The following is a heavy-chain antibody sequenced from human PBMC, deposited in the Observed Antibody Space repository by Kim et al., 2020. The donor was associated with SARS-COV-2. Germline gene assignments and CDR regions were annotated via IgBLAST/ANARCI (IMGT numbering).Heavy chain of an antibody. D-gene: IGHD3-3*01. CDR3: ARGTNYDFWSGQYLFDY. V-gene: IGHV4-34*01. Sequence: LKRRVTISVATSKNQFSLKLSSVTAADTAVYYCARGTNYDFWSGQYLFDYWGQGTLVTVSS. J-gene: IGHJ4*02.